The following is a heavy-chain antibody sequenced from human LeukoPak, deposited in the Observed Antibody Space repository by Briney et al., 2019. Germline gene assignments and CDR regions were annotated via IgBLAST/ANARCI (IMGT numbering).Heavy chain of an antibody. J-gene: IGHJ6*03. V-gene: IGHV3-30*02. D-gene: IGHD1-26*01. CDR1: GFTFSSYA. CDR3: AKDPHFQLLPYYYYMDV. Sequence: GGSLGLSCAASGFTFSSYAMHWVRQAPGKGLEWVAFIRYDGTNKYYADSVRGRFTISRDNSKNTLSLQMNSLRAEDTSVYYCAKDPHFQLLPYYYYMDVWGKGTTVTVSS. CDR2: IRYDGTNK.